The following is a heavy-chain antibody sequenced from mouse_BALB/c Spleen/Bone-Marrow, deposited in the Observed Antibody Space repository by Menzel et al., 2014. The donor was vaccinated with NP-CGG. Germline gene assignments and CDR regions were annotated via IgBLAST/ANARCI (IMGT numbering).Heavy chain of an antibody. D-gene: IGHD4-1*01. CDR2: IRLKSDNYAT. CDR1: GFTFSSYW. J-gene: IGHJ2*01. V-gene: IGHV6-3*01. CDR3: TDLGTDY. Sequence: EVKLVESGGGLVQPGGSMKLSCVASGFTFSSYWMSWVRQSPEKGLEWVAEIRLKSDNYATHYAESVKGKFTISRDDSKSRLYLQMSSLRAEDTGIYYCTDLGTDYWGQGTTLTVSS.